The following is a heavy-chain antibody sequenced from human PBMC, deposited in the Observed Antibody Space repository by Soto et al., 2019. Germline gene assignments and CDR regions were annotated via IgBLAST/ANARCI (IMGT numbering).Heavy chain of an antibody. CDR1: GFTFSNYA. J-gene: IGHJ5*02. CDR2: ISNDGSNQ. D-gene: IGHD6-13*01. Sequence: QVQLVQSGGGVVQPGRPLRLSCAASGFTFSNYAMHWVRQAPGKGLEWVAIISNDGSNQYYSDSVKGRFTISRDNSKNTLFLQINTLRHEDTAVYYCARGHSSSWSWWFEPWGQGTQVIVSS. CDR3: ARGHSSSWSWWFEP. V-gene: IGHV3-30-3*01.